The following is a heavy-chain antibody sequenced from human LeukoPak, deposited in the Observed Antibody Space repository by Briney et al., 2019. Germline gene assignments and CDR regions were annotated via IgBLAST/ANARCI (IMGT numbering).Heavy chain of an antibody. CDR2: INHSGST. V-gene: IGHV4-34*01. Sequence: SETLSLTCAVYGGSFSGYYWSWIRQPPGKGLEWIGEINHSGSTNYNPSLKSRVTISVDTSKNQFSLKLSSVTAADTAVYYCARYITGTTRANAFDIWGQGTMVTVSS. J-gene: IGHJ3*02. D-gene: IGHD1-7*01. CDR1: GGSFSGYY. CDR3: ARYITGTTRANAFDI.